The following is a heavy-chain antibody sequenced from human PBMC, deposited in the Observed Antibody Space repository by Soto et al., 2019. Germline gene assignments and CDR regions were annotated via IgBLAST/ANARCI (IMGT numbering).Heavy chain of an antibody. J-gene: IGHJ4*02. V-gene: IGHV4-39*01. Sequence: QLQLHESGPGLVKPSETLSLTCAVSGDSMSSSDYYWVWIRQPPGKGLDWIGRIYYSGSTYYNQSLQSRAAISVDTYKNQFSLKLKSVTAADTAIYYCARRTVNIRTFYSGLKTHCFDYWGQGAPVTVSS. CDR3: ARRTVNIRTFYSGLKTHCFDY. CDR2: IYYSGST. CDR1: GDSMSSSDYY. D-gene: IGHD6-19*01.